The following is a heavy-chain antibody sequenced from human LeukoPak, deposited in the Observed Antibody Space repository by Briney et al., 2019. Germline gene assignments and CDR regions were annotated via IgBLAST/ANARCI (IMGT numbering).Heavy chain of an antibody. V-gene: IGHV1-18*01. CDR2: ISPHNGNT. CDR3: ARDLGGGSSFYYFYYMDV. J-gene: IGHJ6*03. D-gene: IGHD1-26*01. Sequence: ASVKVSCKASGYTFTSYGITWVRQAPGQGLEWMGWISPHNGNTNYAQKFQGRATMTTDTSTSTAYMELRSLRSDDTAVYYCARDLGGGSSFYYFYYMDVWDKGTTVTVSS. CDR1: GYTFTSYG.